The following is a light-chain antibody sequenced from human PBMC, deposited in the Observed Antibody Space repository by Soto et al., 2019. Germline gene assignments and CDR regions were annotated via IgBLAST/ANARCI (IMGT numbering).Light chain of an antibody. J-gene: IGKJ4*01. V-gene: IGKV3D-15*01. Sequence: DIVMRQCPATLSPSPGERATLSRRASQSVRSNLAWYQQKPGQAPRLLIFGASYRATGIPARFSGSGSGTEFNLTISSLQSEDFAVYFCQQYDDWLRLTFGGGTKVDIK. CDR3: QQYDDWLRLT. CDR2: GAS. CDR1: QSVRSN.